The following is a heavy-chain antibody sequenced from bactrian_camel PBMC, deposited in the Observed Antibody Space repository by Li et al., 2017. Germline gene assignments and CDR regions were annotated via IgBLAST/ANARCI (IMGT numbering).Heavy chain of an antibody. CDR2: IAERDGST. CDR1: GYTYIRNYH. Sequence: DVQLVESGGGSVQAGGSLRLTCTASGYTYIRNYHMGWFRQAPGKEREGVAGIAERDGSTFYGASVKGRLTIRYDVAKHMLYLEMNGLKFDDTAMYYCAIGYECPGLDRDNFGYWGHGTQVTVS. CDR3: AIGYECPGLDRDNFGY. V-gene: IGHV3S59*01. J-gene: IGHJ4*01. D-gene: IGHD3*01.